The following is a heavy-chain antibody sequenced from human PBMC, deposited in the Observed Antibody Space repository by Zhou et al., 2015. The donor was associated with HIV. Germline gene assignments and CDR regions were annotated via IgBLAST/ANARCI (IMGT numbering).Heavy chain of an antibody. CDR1: GYPFTNYG. CDR3: ARDLGARDQRVTVLGVRIIDESAADT. J-gene: IGHJ3*01. V-gene: IGHV1-18*01. Sequence: QVHLVQSEAEVKKPGASVKVSCKASGYPFTNYGITWVRQAPGQGLEWMGWINTSNGKKIYAQKFQDRVTMTADTFTSTAYMELRSLRSDDTAVYFCARDLGARDQRVTVLGVRIIDESAADTWGQGTLVTVSS. D-gene: IGHD3-3*01. CDR2: INTSNGKK.